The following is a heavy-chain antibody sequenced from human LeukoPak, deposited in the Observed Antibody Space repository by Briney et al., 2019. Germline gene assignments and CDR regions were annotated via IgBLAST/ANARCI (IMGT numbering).Heavy chain of an antibody. J-gene: IGHJ4*02. CDR1: GGSISSGIYY. Sequence: PSETLSLTCTVSGGSISSGIYYWSWIRQPAGKGLEWIGRVYAGGSTNYNPSLKSRVTISVDTSKNQFSLKLSSVTAADTAVYYCARSPSIAAAGRGGPPFDYWGQGTLVTVSS. D-gene: IGHD6-13*01. V-gene: IGHV4-61*02. CDR3: ARSPSIAAAGRGGPPFDY. CDR2: VYAGGST.